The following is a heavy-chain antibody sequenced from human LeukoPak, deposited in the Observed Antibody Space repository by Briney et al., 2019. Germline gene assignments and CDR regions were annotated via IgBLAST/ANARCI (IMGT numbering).Heavy chain of an antibody. CDR3: ARRGYHDSSGYDY. V-gene: IGHV3-21*06. CDR1: GFTFSSHA. J-gene: IGHJ4*02. D-gene: IGHD3-22*01. CDR2: ISGRSADI. Sequence: GGSLRLSCAASGFTFSSHAMNWVRQALGKGLEWVSSISGRSADIYYADSVKGRFTISRDNAKNSVFLQMNNLRVEDTAIYYCARRGYHDSSGYDYWGQGTPVTVSS.